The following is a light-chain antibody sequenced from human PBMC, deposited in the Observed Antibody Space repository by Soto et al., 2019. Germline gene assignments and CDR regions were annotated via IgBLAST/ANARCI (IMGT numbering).Light chain of an antibody. CDR3: QQYNSYSCT. CDR1: QSMSSW. CDR2: DAS. Sequence: DIQMTQSPSTLSASVGDGVTITCRASQSMSSWLAWYQQKPGKAPKLLIYDASSLESGVPSRFSGSGSGTEFTLTIGSLQPDDFATYYCQQYNSYSCTFGQGTKVEIK. V-gene: IGKV1-5*01. J-gene: IGKJ1*01.